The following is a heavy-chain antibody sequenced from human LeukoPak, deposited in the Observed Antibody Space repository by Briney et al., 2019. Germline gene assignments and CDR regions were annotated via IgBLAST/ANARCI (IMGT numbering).Heavy chain of an antibody. CDR1: GFTFSSYA. J-gene: IGHJ4*02. D-gene: IGHD3-10*01. Sequence: PGGSLRLSCAASGFTFSSYAMSWVRQAPGKGLEWVSAISGSGGSTYYADSVKGRFTISRDNSKNTLYLQMYSLRAEDTAVYYCAKGFNAMVRGVIDYWGQGTLVTVSS. V-gene: IGHV3-23*01. CDR3: AKGFNAMVRGVIDY. CDR2: ISGSGGST.